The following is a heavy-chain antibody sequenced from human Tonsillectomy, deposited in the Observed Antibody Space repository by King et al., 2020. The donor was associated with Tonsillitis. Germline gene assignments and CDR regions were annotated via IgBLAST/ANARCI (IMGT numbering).Heavy chain of an antibody. CDR1: GGSISNYY. J-gene: IGHJ3*02. V-gene: IGHV4-59*08. Sequence: QVQLQESGPGLVKPSETLSLTCTVSGGSISNYYWSFIRQPPGKGLEWIGYVYYSGSTNYNPSLKSRVTISVDTSKNQFSLKLTSVTAADTAVYYCARLLINYYDSSGYSISDAFDIWGQGTMVTVSS. CDR2: VYYSGST. D-gene: IGHD3-22*01. CDR3: ARLLINYYDSSGYSISDAFDI.